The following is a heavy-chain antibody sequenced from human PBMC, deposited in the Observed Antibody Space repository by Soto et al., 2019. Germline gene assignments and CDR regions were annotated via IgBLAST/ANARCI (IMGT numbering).Heavy chain of an antibody. V-gene: IGHV3-23*01. J-gene: IGHJ2*01. CDR2: ISGAGGST. Sequence: EVQLLESGGGLVQPGGSLRLSCAASQFTFSYYAMGWVRQAPGKGLEWVSLISGAGGSTNYADSVKGRFAISPDNSENTLYLQMNSLSAEDTAVYYCAKGRPPFDLWGRGTLVIVSS. CDR1: QFTFSYYA. CDR3: AKGRPPFDL. D-gene: IGHD6-6*01.